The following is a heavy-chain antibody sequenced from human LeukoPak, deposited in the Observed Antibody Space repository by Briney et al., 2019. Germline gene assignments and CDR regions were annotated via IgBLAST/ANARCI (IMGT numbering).Heavy chain of an antibody. Sequence: ASVKLSCKASGYTFTSYAMFWVRQAPGQRLEWMGWINAGNGNTKYSQKFQGRVTITRDTSANTAYMELSSLRSEDTAVYYCAIPDPIVGASKVFDYWGQGTLVTVSS. J-gene: IGHJ4*02. CDR2: INAGNGNT. CDR1: GYTFTSYA. V-gene: IGHV1-3*01. CDR3: AIPDPIVGASKVFDY. D-gene: IGHD1-26*01.